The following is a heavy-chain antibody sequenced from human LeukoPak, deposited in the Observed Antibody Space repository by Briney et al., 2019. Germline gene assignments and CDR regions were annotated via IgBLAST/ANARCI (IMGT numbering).Heavy chain of an antibody. CDR3: ASSVLLWFGEPSGFDP. J-gene: IGHJ5*02. V-gene: IGHV3-30*02. CDR1: GFTFSTYG. Sequence: GGSLRLSCAPSGFTFSTYGMHWVRQAPGKGLEWVSFIRYDGIYKYYADSVKGRFTISRDNSKNTLYLQMNSLRAEDTAVYYCASSVLLWFGEPSGFDPWGQGTLVTVSS. D-gene: IGHD3-10*01. CDR2: IRYDGIYK.